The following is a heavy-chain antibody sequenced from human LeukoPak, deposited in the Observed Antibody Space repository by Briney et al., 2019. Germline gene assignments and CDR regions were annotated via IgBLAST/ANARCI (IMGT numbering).Heavy chain of an antibody. V-gene: IGHV5-51*01. CDR3: ARHGASGWFDY. CDR1: GYRFTTYW. CDR2: IYPGDSDT. J-gene: IGHJ4*02. D-gene: IGHD6-19*01. Sequence: GESLQISCQGSGYRFTTYWIGWVRPMPGRGLEWMGIIYPGDSDTRYSPSFQGQVTISADKSISTAYLQWSSLKASDTAMYYCARHGASGWFDYWGQGTLVTVSS.